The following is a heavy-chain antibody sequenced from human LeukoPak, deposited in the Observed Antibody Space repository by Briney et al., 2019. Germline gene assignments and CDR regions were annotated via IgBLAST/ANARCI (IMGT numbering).Heavy chain of an antibody. V-gene: IGHV3-23*01. CDR3: ARDPGVVAFHYFDY. Sequence: PGGSLTLSCAASGFTFSSHAMGWVRQAPGQGLKWVSAIGGLGGSTYYAGSVKGRFTISRDNSQNTLYLHMNSLRADYAAVYYCARDPGVVAFHYFDYWGQGSLVTVSS. J-gene: IGHJ4*02. CDR2: IGGLGGST. D-gene: IGHD3-3*01. CDR1: GFTFSSHA.